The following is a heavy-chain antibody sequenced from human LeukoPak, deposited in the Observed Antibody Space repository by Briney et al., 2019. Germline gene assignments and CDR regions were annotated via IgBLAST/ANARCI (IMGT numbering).Heavy chain of an antibody. J-gene: IGHJ4*02. D-gene: IGHD3-22*01. CDR1: GFTFDDYG. V-gene: IGHV3-20*04. CDR2: TNWNSGST. CDR3: ARGTEVYYDSSSYYSN. Sequence: GGSLRLSCVASGFTFDDYGMGGVRQVPGKGLEGCSGTNWNSGSTGYADSVKGRFTTSRDNAKTSLYLQMNSLRAEDTAFYYCARGTEVYYDSSSYYSNWGQGTLVTVSS.